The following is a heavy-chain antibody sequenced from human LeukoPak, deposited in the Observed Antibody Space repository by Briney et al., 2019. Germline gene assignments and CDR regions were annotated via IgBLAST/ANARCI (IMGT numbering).Heavy chain of an antibody. CDR1: VFTFDHYA. V-gene: IGHV3-9*01. CDR3: AKDTGYSSGGTFDY. D-gene: IGHD6-19*01. J-gene: IGHJ4*02. Sequence: GGSLTLSCAASVFTFDHYAMHWVRQAPGKGLKGVSGISWNSGSIGYADSVKGRFTISRDNAKNSLYLKMNSLRAEDTDLYYCAKDTGYSSGGTFDYWGQGTLVTVSS. CDR2: ISWNSGSI.